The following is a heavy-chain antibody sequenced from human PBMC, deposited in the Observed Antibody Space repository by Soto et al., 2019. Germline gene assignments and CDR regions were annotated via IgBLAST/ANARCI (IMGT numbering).Heavy chain of an antibody. J-gene: IGHJ6*02. Sequence: QVQLVQSGAEVKKPGAAVNVSCKASGYTFTSYGISWVRQAPGQGLEWMGWSSAYTGHTNYAQKLQGRVTMTTDTSTSTADMEQRSLKADDTPVYYCAGVRCSSTICYNYCYGMDVWGQGNTDTDSS. CDR2: SSAYTGHT. CDR1: GYTFTSYG. CDR3: AGVRCSSTICYNYCYGMDV. D-gene: IGHD2-2*02. V-gene: IGHV1-18*01.